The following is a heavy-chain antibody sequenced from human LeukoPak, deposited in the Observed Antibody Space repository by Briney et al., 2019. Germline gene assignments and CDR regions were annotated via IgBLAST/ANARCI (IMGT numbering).Heavy chain of an antibody. Sequence: PSEALSLTCTVSGGPISSHYWSWIRQPPGKGLEWIGYIYYSGSTNYNPSLKSRVTISVDTSKNQFSLKLSSVTAADTAVYYCARGLKSECSHGVCYGNYYYMDVWGKGTTVIVSS. CDR1: GGPISSHY. J-gene: IGHJ6*03. CDR2: IYYSGST. V-gene: IGHV4-59*08. CDR3: ARGLKSECSHGVCYGNYYYMDV. D-gene: IGHD2-8*01.